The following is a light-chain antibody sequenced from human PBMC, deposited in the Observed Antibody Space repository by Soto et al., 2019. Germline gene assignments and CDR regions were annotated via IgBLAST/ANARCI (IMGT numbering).Light chain of an antibody. Sequence: IQLTQSPSSLSASVGDRVTITCRAIQGLGSYLAWYQQKPGKPPRLLIYTVSSLQNGVSSRFSGSGSGTDFTLTINSLQPQDFATYFCQQSYSSPQTFGQGTKV. V-gene: IGKV1-39*01. CDR2: TVS. J-gene: IGKJ1*01. CDR3: QQSYSSPQT. CDR1: QGLGSY.